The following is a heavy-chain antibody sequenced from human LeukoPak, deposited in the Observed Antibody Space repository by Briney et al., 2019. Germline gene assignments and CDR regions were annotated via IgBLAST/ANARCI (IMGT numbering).Heavy chain of an antibody. V-gene: IGHV3-23*01. CDR3: AKSMVVATILYSCFDY. CDR1: GFTFSSYA. Sequence: GGPLRLSCAASGFTFSSYAMSWVRQAPGKGLEWVSAISGSGGSTYYADSVKGRFTISRDNSKNALYLQMNSLRAEDTAVYYCAKSMVVATILYSCFDYWGQGTLVTVSS. J-gene: IGHJ4*02. CDR2: ISGSGGST. D-gene: IGHD5-12*01.